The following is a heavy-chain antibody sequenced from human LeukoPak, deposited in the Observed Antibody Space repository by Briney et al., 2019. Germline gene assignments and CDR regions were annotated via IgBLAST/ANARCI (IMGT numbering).Heavy chain of an antibody. CDR2: IHYSGTT. J-gene: IGHJ4*02. CDR1: GGSISTYY. V-gene: IGHV4-59*08. CDR3: ARMGGYSGYATH. Sequence: TSETLSLTCTVSGGSISTYYWSWIRQPPGKGLEWIGYIHYSGTTNYNPSLKNRVTISLDTSKNQFSLNLSSVTAADTAVSYCARMGGYSGYATHWGQGTLVTVSS. D-gene: IGHD5-12*01.